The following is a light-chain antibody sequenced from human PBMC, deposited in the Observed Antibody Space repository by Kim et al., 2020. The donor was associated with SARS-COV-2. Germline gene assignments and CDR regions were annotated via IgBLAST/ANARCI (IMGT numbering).Light chain of an antibody. CDR3: NSRDSNDNVV. CDR1: SLRSYY. Sequence: VALGQTVRITCQGDSLRSYYATWYQQKPGQAPILVIYGKNNRPAGIPDRFSGSSSGNTASLTITGTQAGDEADYCCNSRDSNDNVVFGGGTKLTVL. CDR2: GKN. J-gene: IGLJ2*01. V-gene: IGLV3-19*01.